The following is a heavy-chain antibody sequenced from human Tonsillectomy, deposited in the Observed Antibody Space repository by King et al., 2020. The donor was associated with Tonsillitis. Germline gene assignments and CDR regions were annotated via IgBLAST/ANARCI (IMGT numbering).Heavy chain of an antibody. J-gene: IGHJ4*01. CDR1: GGSISSYY. V-gene: IGHV4-59*01. CDR3: ARDLRYGGNSGGGDY. Sequence: QLQESGPGLVKPSETLSLTCTVSGGSISSYYWSWIRQPPGKGLEWIGYIYYSGSTNYNPSLKSRVTISVDTSKNQFSLKLSSVTAADTAVYYCARDLRYGGNSGGGDYWGHGTLVTVSS. CDR2: IYYSGST. D-gene: IGHD4-23*01.